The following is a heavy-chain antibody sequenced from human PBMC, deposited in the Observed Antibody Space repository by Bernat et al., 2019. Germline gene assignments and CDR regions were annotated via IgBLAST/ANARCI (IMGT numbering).Heavy chain of an antibody. CDR2: ISYDGSNK. J-gene: IGHJ6*02. D-gene: IGHD6-13*01. V-gene: IGHV3-30-3*01. CDR1: GFTFSSYA. CDR3: ARERQQLVLPSDYYYYGMDV. Sequence: QVQLVESGGGVVQPGRSLRLSCAASGFTFSSYAMHWVRQAPGKGLEWVGVISYDGSNKYYADSVKGRFTISRDNSKNTLYLQMNSLRAEDTAVYYCARERQQLVLPSDYYYYGMDVWGQGTTVTVSS.